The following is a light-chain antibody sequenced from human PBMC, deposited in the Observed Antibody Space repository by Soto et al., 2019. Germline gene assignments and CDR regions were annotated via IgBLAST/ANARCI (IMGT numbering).Light chain of an antibody. Sequence: QSALTQPASASGSPGQSITIFCTGTSSDIGGYKYVSWHQHHPGKAPKVMIYDVSDRPSGVSSRFSGSKSGNAAPLTISGLQSEDEADYYCSSFTSSATYVFGTGTKVTV. V-gene: IGLV2-14*03. CDR2: DVS. J-gene: IGLJ1*01. CDR3: SSFTSSATYV. CDR1: SSDIGGYKY.